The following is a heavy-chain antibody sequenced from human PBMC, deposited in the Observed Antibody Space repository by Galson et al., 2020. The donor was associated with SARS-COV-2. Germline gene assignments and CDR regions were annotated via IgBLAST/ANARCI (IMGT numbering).Heavy chain of an antibody. Sequence: GGSLRLSCATSEFTFNKYTMNWIRQAPGKGPEWLASISNSGSQIFYASSVRGRFTISRDDAGNSLYLQMNSLSAEDTAVYYCARAVGTAVFYYWYFDLWGRGTRVTVSS. CDR3: ARAVGTAVFYYWYFDL. D-gene: IGHD1-26*01. CDR2: ISNSGSQI. V-gene: IGHV3-21*01. CDR1: EFTFNKYT. J-gene: IGHJ2*01.